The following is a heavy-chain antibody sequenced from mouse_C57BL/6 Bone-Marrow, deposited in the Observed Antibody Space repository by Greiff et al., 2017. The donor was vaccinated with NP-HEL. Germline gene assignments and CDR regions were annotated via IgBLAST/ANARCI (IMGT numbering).Heavy chain of an antibody. Sequence: VQVVESGPGLVQPSQSLSITCTVSGFSLTSYGVHWVRQSPGKGLEWLGVIWSGGSTDYNAAFISRLSISKDNSKSQVFFKMNSLQADDTAIYYCARGDYYGSSYFDYWGQGTTLTVSS. V-gene: IGHV2-2*01. CDR1: GFSLTSYG. D-gene: IGHD1-1*01. CDR3: ARGDYYGSSYFDY. CDR2: IWSGGST. J-gene: IGHJ2*01.